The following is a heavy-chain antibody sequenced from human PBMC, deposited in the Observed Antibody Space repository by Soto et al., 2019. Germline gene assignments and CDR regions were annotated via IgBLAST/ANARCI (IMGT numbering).Heavy chain of an antibody. Sequence: PGGSLRLSCAASGFTFSNAWMAWVRQSPGKGLEWVGRIKSKTDGGTTDYAVPVKGRFTISRDDSKDTLYLQMNNLNTDDTAVYYCTTDWVTTRHWGQGTLVTVSS. J-gene: IGHJ1*01. CDR3: TTDWVTTRH. D-gene: IGHD4-17*01. CDR2: IKSKTDGGTT. V-gene: IGHV3-15*01. CDR1: GFTFSNAW.